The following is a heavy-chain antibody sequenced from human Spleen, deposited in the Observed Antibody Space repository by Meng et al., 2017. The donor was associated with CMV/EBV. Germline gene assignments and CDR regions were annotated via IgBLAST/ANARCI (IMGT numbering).Heavy chain of an antibody. CDR2: ISSSSSYI. D-gene: IGHD2-2*01. Sequence: GGSLRLSCAASGFTFSSYSMNWVRQAPGKGLEWVSSISSSSSYIYYADSVKGRFTISRDNAKNSLYLQMNSLRAEDTAVYYCARAVVPAVPGYYGMDVWGQGTTVTVSS. CDR3: ARAVVPAVPGYYGMDV. V-gene: IGHV3-21*01. J-gene: IGHJ6*02. CDR1: GFTFSSYS.